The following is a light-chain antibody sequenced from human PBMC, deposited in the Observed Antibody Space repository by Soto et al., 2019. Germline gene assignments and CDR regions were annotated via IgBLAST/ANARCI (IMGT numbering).Light chain of an antibody. CDR2: DNG. J-gene: IGLJ2*01. CDR3: GTWDNSLSAV. Sequence: QSVLTQPHSVSAAPGQKVTISCSGSSSNVGSNYVSWYQQLPGTAPKLLIYDNGKRPSGIPDRFSGSQSGTSATLGITGLQTGDEADYYCGTWDNSLSAVFGGGTKLTVL. V-gene: IGLV1-51*01. CDR1: SSNVGSNY.